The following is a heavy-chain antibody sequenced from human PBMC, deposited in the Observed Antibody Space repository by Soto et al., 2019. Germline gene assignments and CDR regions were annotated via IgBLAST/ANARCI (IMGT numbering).Heavy chain of an antibody. CDR3: ARGRGYSYGYLSY. CDR1: GGSFSGYY. J-gene: IGHJ4*02. V-gene: IGHV4-34*01. CDR2: INHSGST. Sequence: SETLSLTCAVYGGSFSGYYWSWIRQPPGKGLEWIGEINHSGSTNYNPSLKSRVTISVDTSKNQFSLKLSSVTAADTAVYYCARGRGYSYGYLSYWGQGTLVTVSS. D-gene: IGHD5-18*01.